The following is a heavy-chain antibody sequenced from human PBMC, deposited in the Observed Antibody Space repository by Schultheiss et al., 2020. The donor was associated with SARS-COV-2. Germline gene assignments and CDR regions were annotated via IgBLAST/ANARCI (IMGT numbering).Heavy chain of an antibody. V-gene: IGHV4-34*01. CDR1: GGSFSGYY. CDR3: ARVKAITMISNWFDP. Sequence: SETLSLTCAVYGGSFSGYYWSWIRQPPGKGLEWIGEINHSGSTNYNPSLKSRVTISVDTSKNQFSLKLSSVTAADTAVYYCARVKAITMISNWFDPWGQGTLVTVSS. CDR2: INHSGST. J-gene: IGHJ5*02. D-gene: IGHD3-22*01.